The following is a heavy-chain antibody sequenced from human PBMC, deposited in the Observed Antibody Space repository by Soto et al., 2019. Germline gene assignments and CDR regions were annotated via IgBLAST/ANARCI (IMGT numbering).Heavy chain of an antibody. J-gene: IGHJ4*02. CDR1: GYTFTNYY. Sequence: QVQLVQSGDEVKKPGASVKVSCRASGYTFTNYYIHWVRQAPGQGLEWMAIINPMSGSTNYAQNFQGRVNLTMDTSTTTVYMDLSSLRFEDTAVYFCARDLLAGDFWGQGTLVTVSS. D-gene: IGHD3-10*01. V-gene: IGHV1-46*01. CDR2: INPMSGST. CDR3: ARDLLAGDF.